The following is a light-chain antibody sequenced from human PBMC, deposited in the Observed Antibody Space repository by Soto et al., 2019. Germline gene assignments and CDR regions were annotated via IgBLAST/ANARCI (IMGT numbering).Light chain of an antibody. J-gene: IGKJ1*01. CDR2: DAS. CDR3: PQCFNSPWT. CDR1: QSVGSY. V-gene: IGKV3-11*01. Sequence: EIVLTQSPATLSLSPGERATLSCRASQSVGSYLAWYQQKPGRAPRLLIYDASNRATGIPARFSGGASGTDFALTRSRSDPEDPPIYYCPQCFNSPWTFGQGTNVEIQ.